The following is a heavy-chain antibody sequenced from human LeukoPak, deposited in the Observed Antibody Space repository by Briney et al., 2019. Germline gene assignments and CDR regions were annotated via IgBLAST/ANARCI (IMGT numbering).Heavy chain of an antibody. D-gene: IGHD1-26*01. CDR2: IKNDGSTT. V-gene: IGHV3-74*01. J-gene: IGHJ3*02. CDR1: GFTFSSYW. Sequence: GGPLRLSCAASGFTFSSYWMHWVRRAPGKGLVWVSRIKNDGSTTGYADSVKGRFTISRDNAKNTLYLQMNSLRAEDTAVYYCARGGSPPEALGDAFDIWGQGTMVTVSS. CDR3: ARGGSPPEALGDAFDI.